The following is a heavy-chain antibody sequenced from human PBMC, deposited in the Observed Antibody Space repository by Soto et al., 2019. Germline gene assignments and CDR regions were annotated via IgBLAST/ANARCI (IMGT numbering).Heavy chain of an antibody. D-gene: IGHD2-8*02. J-gene: IGHJ4*02. CDR3: TGEVASGY. CDR1: GFTVSTYG. Sequence: QVQLVESGGGVLQPGRSLRLSGAVSGFTVSTYGMHWVRQAPGKGLEWVAVISRDGGTKYYADSVKGRFTISRDNSRNTLFLEMNSLRGDDMAVYYCTGEVASGYWGQGTLVTVSS. V-gene: IGHV3-30*03. CDR2: ISRDGGTK.